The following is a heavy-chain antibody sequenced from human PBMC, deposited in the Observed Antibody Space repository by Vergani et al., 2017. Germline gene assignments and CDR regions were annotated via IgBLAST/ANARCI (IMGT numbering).Heavy chain of an antibody. Sequence: QVQLVQSGAEVKKPGSSVKVSCKASGGTFSSYTISWVRQAPGQGLEWMGRIIPILGIANYAQKFQGRVTITADKSTSTAYMELSSLRAEDMAVYYCARDEVFNAFDIWGQGTMVTVSS. J-gene: IGHJ3*02. CDR1: GGTFSSYT. V-gene: IGHV1-69*08. CDR3: ARDEVFNAFDI. CDR2: IIPILGIA.